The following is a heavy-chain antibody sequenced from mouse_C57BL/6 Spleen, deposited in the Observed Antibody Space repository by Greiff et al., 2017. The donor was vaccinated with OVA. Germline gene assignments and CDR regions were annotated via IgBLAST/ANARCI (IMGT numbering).Heavy chain of an antibody. CDR3: ARWATTVVARYFDV. Sequence: VQLQQSGPELVKPGASVKISCKASGYTFTDYYMNWVKQSHGKSLEWIGDINPNNGGTSYNQKFKGKATLTVDKSSSTAYMELRSLTSEDSAVYYCARWATTVVARYFDVWGTGTTVTVSS. J-gene: IGHJ1*03. CDR1: GYTFTDYY. CDR2: INPNNGGT. V-gene: IGHV1-26*01. D-gene: IGHD1-1*01.